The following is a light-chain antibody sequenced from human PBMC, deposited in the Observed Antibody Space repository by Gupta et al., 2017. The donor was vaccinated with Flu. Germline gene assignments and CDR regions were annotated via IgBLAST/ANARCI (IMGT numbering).Light chain of an antibody. CDR1: NIGSKS. CDR2: DDS. V-gene: IGLV3-21*02. CDR3: QVWDSSSDHLYV. Sequence: QTARITCGGNNIGSKSVHWYQQKPGQAPVLVVYDDSDRPSGIPERFSGSNSGNSATLTISRVEAGDEADYYCQVWDSSSDHLYVFGTGTKVTVL. J-gene: IGLJ1*01.